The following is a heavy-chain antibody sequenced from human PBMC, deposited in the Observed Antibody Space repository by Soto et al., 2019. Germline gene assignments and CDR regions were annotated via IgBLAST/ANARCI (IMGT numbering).Heavy chain of an antibody. CDR3: AKDLTRQLAYWLDP. CDR2: INAHSGGT. CDR1: GFSFTGYY. V-gene: IGHV1-2*02. J-gene: IGHJ5*02. Sequence: ASVKVSCKASGFSFTGYYIHWLRQAPGQGLEWMGWINAHSGGTEYAQKFQDRVTLTRDTSIATAYLTLTSLTSDDTALYYCAKDLTRQLAYWLDPWGQGTQVTVSS. D-gene: IGHD6-6*01.